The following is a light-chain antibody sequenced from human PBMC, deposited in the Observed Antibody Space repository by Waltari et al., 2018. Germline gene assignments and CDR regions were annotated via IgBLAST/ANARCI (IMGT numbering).Light chain of an antibody. CDR2: RNI. J-gene: IGLJ3*02. CDR1: SSNFGSNY. Sequence: QSVLTQPPSASGTPGQRVTISCSGGSSNFGSNYVFWYQQLPGTAPKLLIYRNIQWPSGVPDRFSGSKSGTSASLSISGLRPEDEADYYCASWDDSLSVLVFGGGTKLTVL. V-gene: IGLV1-47*01. CDR3: ASWDDSLSVLV.